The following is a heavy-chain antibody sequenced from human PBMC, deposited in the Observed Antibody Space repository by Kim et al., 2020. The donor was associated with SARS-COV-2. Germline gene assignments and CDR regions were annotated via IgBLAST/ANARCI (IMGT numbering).Heavy chain of an antibody. V-gene: IGHV3-30*18. D-gene: IGHD3-10*01. CDR2: ISYDGSNK. CDR3: AKEGGGPMVRGVIVYYYG. J-gene: IGHJ6*01. Sequence: GGSLRLSCAASGFTFSSYGMHWVRQAPGKGLEWVAVISYDGSNKYYADSVKGRFTISRDNSKNTLYLQMNSLRAEDTAVYYCAKEGGGPMVRGVIVYYYG. CDR1: GFTFSSYG.